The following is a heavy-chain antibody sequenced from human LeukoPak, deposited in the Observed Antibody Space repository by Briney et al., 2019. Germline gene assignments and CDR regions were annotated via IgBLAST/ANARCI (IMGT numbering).Heavy chain of an antibody. CDR1: GGTFSSYA. D-gene: IGHD6-13*01. CDR3: ARGDNSRILFGMDV. V-gene: IGHV1-69*13. J-gene: IGHJ6*02. Sequence: VASVKVSCKASGGTFSSYAISWVRQAPGQGLEWMGGIIPIFGTANYAQTFQGRVTITADESTSTAYMELSSLRSEDTAVYYCARGDNSRILFGMDVWGQGTTVTVSS. CDR2: IIPIFGTA.